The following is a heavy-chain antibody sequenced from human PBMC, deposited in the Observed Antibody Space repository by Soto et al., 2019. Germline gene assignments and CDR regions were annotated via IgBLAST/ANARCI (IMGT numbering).Heavy chain of an antibody. CDR3: AALDTAMVKTAGY. D-gene: IGHD5-18*01. CDR2: VKQDGSEE. Sequence: EVQLVESGGGLVQPGGSLRLSCAASGYSISTYWMSWVRQAPGKGLEWVANVKQDGSEEYYVDSVKGRFTISRDNAKNSLYLQMNSLRAEDTAVYYCAALDTAMVKTAGYWVQGTLVTVSS. J-gene: IGHJ4*02. V-gene: IGHV3-7*01. CDR1: GYSISTYW.